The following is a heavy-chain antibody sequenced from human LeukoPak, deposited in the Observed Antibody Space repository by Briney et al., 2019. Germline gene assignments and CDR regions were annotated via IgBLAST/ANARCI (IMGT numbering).Heavy chain of an antibody. D-gene: IGHD2-2*01. V-gene: IGHV3-23*01. J-gene: IGHJ6*02. CDR3: ARMPPNYYYYGMDV. Sequence: GGSLRLSCAASGFTFRSYAMSWVRQAPGKGLEWVSAISGSGGSTYYADSVKGRFTISRDNSKNTLYLQMNSLRVEDTAVYFCARMPPNYYYYGMDVWGRGTTVTVSS. CDR1: GFTFRSYA. CDR2: ISGSGGST.